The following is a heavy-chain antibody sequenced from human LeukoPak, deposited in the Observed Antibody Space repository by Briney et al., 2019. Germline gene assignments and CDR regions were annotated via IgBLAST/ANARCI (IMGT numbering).Heavy chain of an antibody. D-gene: IGHD1-26*01. J-gene: IGHJ4*02. V-gene: IGHV3-23*01. CDR2: ITGSGGST. CDR1: GFTFSNYV. Sequence: PGGSLRLSCAASGFTFSNYVIDWVRQAPGKGLEWVSAITGSGGSTFYADSVKGRFTISRDNSKNTLYLQMNSLRAEDTAVYYCAKTVGATDYYFDYWGQGTLVTVSS. CDR3: AKTVGATDYYFDY.